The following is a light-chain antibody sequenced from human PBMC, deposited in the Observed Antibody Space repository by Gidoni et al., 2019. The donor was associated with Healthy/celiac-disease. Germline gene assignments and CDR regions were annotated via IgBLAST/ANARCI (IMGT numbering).Light chain of an antibody. CDR2: DAS. V-gene: IGKV3D-20*01. CDR3: QQYGSSPRT. Sequence: IVLTQSPATLSLSPGERATLSCSASQSVSCSYLAWYQQKPGLAPRLLIYDASSRATGIPDRFRGSGSGTDFTLTISKLEPEEFAVYYCQQYGSSPRTIGGXTKVEIK. CDR1: QSVSCSY. J-gene: IGKJ4*01.